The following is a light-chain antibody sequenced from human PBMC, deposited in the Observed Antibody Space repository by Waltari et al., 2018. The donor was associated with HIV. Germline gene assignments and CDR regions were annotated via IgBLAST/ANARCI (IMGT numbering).Light chain of an antibody. CDR1: QNVGAN. J-gene: IGKJ1*01. Sequence: VLTQSPDTLSVSPGERATLSCRASQNVGANLAWYQVRPGQAPSLLIYGATSRTTGFPARFSASGSGTEFTLTISSLQSEDFAIYYCQQYNDLPQTFGQGTRVDMK. CDR2: GAT. CDR3: QQYNDLPQT. V-gene: IGKV3-15*01.